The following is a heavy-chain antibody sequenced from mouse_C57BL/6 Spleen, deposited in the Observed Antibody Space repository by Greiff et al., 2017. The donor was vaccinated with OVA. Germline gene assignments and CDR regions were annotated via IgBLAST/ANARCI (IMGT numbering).Heavy chain of an antibody. Sequence: EVKLVESGGGLVQPGGSLSLSCAASGFTFTDYYMSWVRQPPGKALEWLGFIRNKANGYTTEYSASVKGRFTISRDNSQSILYLQMNALRAEDSATYYCARYKAYYSNYFRDYWGQGTTLTVSS. D-gene: IGHD2-5*01. CDR1: GFTFTDYY. V-gene: IGHV7-3*01. CDR2: IRNKANGYTT. J-gene: IGHJ2*01. CDR3: ARYKAYYSNYFRDY.